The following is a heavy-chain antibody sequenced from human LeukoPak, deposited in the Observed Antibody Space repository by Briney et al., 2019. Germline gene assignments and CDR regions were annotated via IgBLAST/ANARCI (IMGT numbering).Heavy chain of an antibody. CDR2: IGGRGGST. J-gene: IGHJ4*02. V-gene: IGHV3-23*01. CDR1: GFTFSSYA. Sequence: GGSLRLSCAASGFTFSSYAMSWVRQAPGKGLEWVSAIGGRGGSTYYAGSVKGRFTISRDNSNNMVYVQMNSLRAEDMAVYYCAKGAHYDILTGYSCYFDYWGQGTLVTVSS. D-gene: IGHD3-9*01. CDR3: AKGAHYDILTGYSCYFDY.